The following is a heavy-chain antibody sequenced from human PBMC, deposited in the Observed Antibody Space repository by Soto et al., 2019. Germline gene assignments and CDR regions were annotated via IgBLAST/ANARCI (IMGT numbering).Heavy chain of an antibody. V-gene: IGHV3-74*01. Sequence: EVQLVEYGGGLVQPGGSLRLSCATSGFTFSNYWMHWVRQAPGKGPVWVSRINEDESNTNYADSVKGRFTISRDNAKNTLYLQMNSLRAEDTAVYYCARGLFLDYWGQGTRVTVSS. CDR1: GFTFSNYW. D-gene: IGHD3-3*01. J-gene: IGHJ4*02. CDR3: ARGLFLDY. CDR2: INEDESNT.